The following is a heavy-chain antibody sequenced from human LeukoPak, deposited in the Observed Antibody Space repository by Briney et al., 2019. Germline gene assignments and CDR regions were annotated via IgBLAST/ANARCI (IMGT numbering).Heavy chain of an antibody. Sequence: GGSLRLSXAASGFTFSTYAMSWVRQAPGKGLEWVSTISSSGETYYADSVKGRFTISRDNSKSALYLQLNSLRAEDTAVYYCAKLSGSYPDDYWGQGTLVTVSS. V-gene: IGHV3-23*01. J-gene: IGHJ4*02. CDR1: GFTFSTYA. D-gene: IGHD1-26*01. CDR2: ISSSGET. CDR3: AKLSGSYPDDY.